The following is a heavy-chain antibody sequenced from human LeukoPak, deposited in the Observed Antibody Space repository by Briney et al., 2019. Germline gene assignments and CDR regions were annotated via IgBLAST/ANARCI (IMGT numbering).Heavy chain of an antibody. V-gene: IGHV3-48*01. CDR3: ARDRYNWNYKFDY. CDR1: GFTFSSYS. CDR2: ISSSSSTI. Sequence: GGSLRLSCAASGFTFSSYSMNWVCQAPGKGLEWVSYISSSSSTIYYADSVKGRFTISRDNAKNSLYLQMNSLRAEDTAVYYCARDRYNWNYKFDYWGQGTLVTVSS. D-gene: IGHD1-7*01. J-gene: IGHJ4*02.